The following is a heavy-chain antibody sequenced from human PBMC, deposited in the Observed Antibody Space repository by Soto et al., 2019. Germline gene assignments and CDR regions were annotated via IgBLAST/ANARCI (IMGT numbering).Heavy chain of an antibody. V-gene: IGHV3-11*01. CDR1: VFTFSDYY. Sequence: GSLRLSCAASVFTFSDYYMSWIRQAPGKGLEWVSYISSSGSTIYYADSVRGRFTISRDNAKNSLYLQMNSLRAEDTAVYYCARDKDSSSSGYYYYGMDVWGQGTTVTVS. J-gene: IGHJ6*02. CDR2: ISSSGSTI. D-gene: IGHD6-6*01. CDR3: ARDKDSSSSGYYYYGMDV.